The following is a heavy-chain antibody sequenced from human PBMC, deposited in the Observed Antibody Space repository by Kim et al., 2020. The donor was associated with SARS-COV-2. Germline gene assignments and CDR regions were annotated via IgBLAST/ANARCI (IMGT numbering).Heavy chain of an antibody. CDR1: GFTFSSYW. J-gene: IGHJ6*02. V-gene: IGHV3-74*01. CDR3: ARVRGYQYQLLYYLYYGMDV. D-gene: IGHD2-2*01. CDR2: INSDGSST. Sequence: GGSLRLSCAASGFTFSSYWMHWVRQAPGKGLVWVSRINSDGSSTSYADSVKGRFTISRDNAKNTLYLQMNSLRAEDTAVYYCARVRGYQYQLLYYLYYGMDVWGQGTTVTVSS.